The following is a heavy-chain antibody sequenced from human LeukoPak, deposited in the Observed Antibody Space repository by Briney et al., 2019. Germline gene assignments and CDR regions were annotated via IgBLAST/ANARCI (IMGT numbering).Heavy chain of an antibody. D-gene: IGHD3-10*01. CDR2: INPNSGGT. V-gene: IGHV1-2*02. Sequence: ASVKVSCKASGYTFTGYYMHWVRQAPGQGLEWMGWINPNSGGTNYAQKFRGRVTMTRDMSTSTVYMELSSLRSEDTAVYYCARGYSMVRGSSSRHDAFDIWGQGTMVTVSS. CDR1: GYTFTGYY. CDR3: ARGYSMVRGSSSRHDAFDI. J-gene: IGHJ3*02.